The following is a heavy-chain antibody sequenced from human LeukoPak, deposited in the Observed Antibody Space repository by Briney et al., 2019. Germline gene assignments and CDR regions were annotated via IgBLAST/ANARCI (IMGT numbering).Heavy chain of an antibody. V-gene: IGHV4-39*01. CDR2: VQNSVTN. Sequence: SETLSLTCSVSGGSITTTGYYWGWIRQSPGKGLEWIGNVQNSVTNFYNPSLRSRVTMYVDTSKNEVSLNLYSVTAADTAVYYCARLIGYCSVYSYPGWGSWGQGTLVTVSS. CDR1: GGSITTTGYY. D-gene: IGHD2-15*01. CDR3: ARLIGYCSVYSYPGWGS. J-gene: IGHJ5*02.